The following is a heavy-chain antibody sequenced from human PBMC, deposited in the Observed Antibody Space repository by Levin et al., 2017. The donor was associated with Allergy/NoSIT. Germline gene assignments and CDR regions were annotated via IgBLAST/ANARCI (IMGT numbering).Heavy chain of an antibody. CDR1: GFTFSSYG. CDR3: ARGGEAYCGGDCFLDY. D-gene: IGHD2-21*02. V-gene: IGHV3-33*01. J-gene: IGHJ4*02. Sequence: GESLKISCAASGFTFSSYGMHWVRQAPGKGLEWVAVIWYDGSNKYYADSVKGRFTISRDNSKNTLYLQMNSLRAEDTAVYYCARGGEAYCGGDCFLDYWGQGTLVTVSS. CDR2: IWYDGSNK.